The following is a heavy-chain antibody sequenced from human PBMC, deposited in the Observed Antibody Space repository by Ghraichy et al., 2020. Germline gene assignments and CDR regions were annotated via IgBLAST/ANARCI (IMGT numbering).Heavy chain of an antibody. V-gene: IGHV4-34*01. CDR3: ARGVVTYYDILTGSSPHYYYYGMDV. Sequence: SETLSLTCAVYGGSFSGYYWSWIRQPPGKGLEWIGEINHSGSTNYNPSLKSRVTISVDTSKNQFSLKLSSVTAADTAVYYCARGVVTYYDILTGSSPHYYYYGMDVWGQGTTVTVSS. D-gene: IGHD3-9*01. J-gene: IGHJ6*02. CDR2: INHSGST. CDR1: GGSFSGYY.